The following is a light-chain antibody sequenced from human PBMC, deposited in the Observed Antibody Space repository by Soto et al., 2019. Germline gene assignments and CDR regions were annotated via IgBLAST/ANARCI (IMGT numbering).Light chain of an antibody. Sequence: EIVMTQSPATLSVSPGDRATLSCRASQSVGSNLAWYQQKPGQAPRLLFYTASTRATDIPARFSGSGSGTEFTLTISSLQSEDFAVYYCQQYNNWPPGTFGQGTKLEI. CDR2: TAS. J-gene: IGKJ2*02. CDR1: QSVGSN. V-gene: IGKV3-15*01. CDR3: QQYNNWPPGT.